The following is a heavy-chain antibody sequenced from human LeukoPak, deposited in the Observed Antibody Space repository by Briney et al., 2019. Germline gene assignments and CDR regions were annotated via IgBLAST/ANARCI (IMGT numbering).Heavy chain of an antibody. J-gene: IGHJ4*02. V-gene: IGHV4-39*01. D-gene: IGHD6-13*01. CDR1: GGSISSSSYY. Sequence: PSETLSLTCTVSGGSISSSSYYWGWIRQPPGKGLEWIGSIYYSGSTYYNPSLKSRVTISMVTSKNQFSLKLNSVTAADTAVYYCARSMATSSSWSLFVDYWGQGTLVTVSS. CDR2: IYYSGST. CDR3: ARSMATSSSWSLFVDY.